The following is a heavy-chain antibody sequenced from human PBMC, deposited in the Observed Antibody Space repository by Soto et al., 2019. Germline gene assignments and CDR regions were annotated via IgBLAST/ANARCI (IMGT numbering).Heavy chain of an antibody. CDR1: GYTFTSYG. Sequence: ASVKVSCKASGYTFTSYGISWVRQAPGQGLEWMGWISAYNGNTNYAQKLQGRVTMTTDTSTSTAYMELRSLRSDDTAVYYCARGGYSGYVYYYYYMDVWGKGTTVTVSS. D-gene: IGHD5-12*01. CDR3: ARGGYSGYVYYYYYMDV. V-gene: IGHV1-18*01. J-gene: IGHJ6*03. CDR2: ISAYNGNT.